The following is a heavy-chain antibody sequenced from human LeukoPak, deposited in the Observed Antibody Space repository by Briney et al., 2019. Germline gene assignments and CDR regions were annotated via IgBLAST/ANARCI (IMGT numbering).Heavy chain of an antibody. CDR2: ISAYSGNT. CDR3: ARVGIMITFGGVPTDY. J-gene: IGHJ4*02. Sequence: ASVKVSCKASGYTFTGYGISWVRQAPGQGLEWMGWISAYSGNTNYAQKLQGRVTMTTDTSTSTAYMELRSLRSDDTAVYYCARVGIMITFGGVPTDYWGQGTLVTVSS. V-gene: IGHV1-18*01. D-gene: IGHD3-16*01. CDR1: GYTFTGYG.